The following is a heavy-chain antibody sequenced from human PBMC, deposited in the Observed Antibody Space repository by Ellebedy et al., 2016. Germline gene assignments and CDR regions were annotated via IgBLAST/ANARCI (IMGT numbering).Heavy chain of an antibody. CDR2: IYYSGST. CDR3: AGGTGLGNWFNP. CDR1: GGSISSYY. V-gene: IGHV4-59*13. Sequence: SETLSLXXTVSGGSISSYYWSWIRQPPGKGLEWIGYIYYSGSTNYNPSLKSRVTISVDTSKNQFSLKLSSVTAADTAVYYCAGGTGLGNWFNPWGHGTLVTVSS. D-gene: IGHD7-27*01. J-gene: IGHJ5*02.